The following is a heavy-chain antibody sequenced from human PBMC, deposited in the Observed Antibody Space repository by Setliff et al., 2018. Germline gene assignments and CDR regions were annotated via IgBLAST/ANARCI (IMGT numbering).Heavy chain of an antibody. V-gene: IGHV4-39*01. Sequence: SETLSLTCSVSGGSIISSTYNWGWIRQPPGKGLEWIGSIYYSGTTYYNPSLESRITMSVDTSNNRFSLKLTSVTAADTAVYYCARHLSSGSYYGGAYYYMDVWGKGTTVTVSS. CDR3: ARHLSSGSYYGGAYYYMDV. CDR1: GGSIISSTYN. J-gene: IGHJ6*03. CDR2: IYYSGTT. D-gene: IGHD1-26*01.